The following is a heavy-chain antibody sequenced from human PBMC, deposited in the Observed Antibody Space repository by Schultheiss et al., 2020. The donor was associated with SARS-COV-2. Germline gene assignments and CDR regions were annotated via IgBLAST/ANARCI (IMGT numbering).Heavy chain of an antibody. V-gene: IGHV3-48*03. J-gene: IGHJ5*02. D-gene: IGHD3-22*01. CDR2: ISSSSSYT. CDR1: GFTFSSYE. Sequence: GGSLRLSCAVSGFTFSSYEMNWVRQAPGKGLEWVSYISSSSSYTNYADSVKGRFTISRDNAKKSLHLQMNSLRAEDTAVYYCVRVTINYYESSGYGGWFDPWGQGTLVTVSS. CDR3: VRVTINYYESSGYGGWFDP.